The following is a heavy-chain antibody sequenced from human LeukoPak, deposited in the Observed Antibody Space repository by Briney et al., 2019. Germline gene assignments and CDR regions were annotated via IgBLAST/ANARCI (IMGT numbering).Heavy chain of an antibody. D-gene: IGHD3-10*01. V-gene: IGHV4-38-2*02. Sequence: SETLSLTCTVSGYSISSGYYWGWIRQPPGKGLEWIGSIYHSGSTYYNPSLKSRVTISVDTSKNQFSLKLSSVTAAGTAVYYCARDPRGSTDAVWGKGTTVTVSS. J-gene: IGHJ6*04. CDR2: IYHSGST. CDR3: ARDPRGSTDAV. CDR1: GYSISSGYY.